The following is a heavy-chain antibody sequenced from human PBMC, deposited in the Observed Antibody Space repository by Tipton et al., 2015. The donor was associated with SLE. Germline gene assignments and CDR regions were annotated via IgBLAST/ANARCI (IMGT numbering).Heavy chain of an antibody. Sequence: LRLSCSVYGGSFTTYYWSWIRQPPGRGLEWIGEINHSGSSDYNPSLKSRVTISVDTSKNQFSLRLSSVTDADTAVYFCVRGSASGYYGMDVWGQGTTVTVSS. CDR3: VRGSASGYYGMDV. V-gene: IGHV4-34*01. J-gene: IGHJ6*02. CDR1: GGSFTTYY. CDR2: INHSGSS.